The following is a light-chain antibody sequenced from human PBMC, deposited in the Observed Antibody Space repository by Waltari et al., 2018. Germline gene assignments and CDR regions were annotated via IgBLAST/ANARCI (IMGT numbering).Light chain of an antibody. CDR2: STS. Sequence: DIQMTQSPSSLSAFVGDRVTIPCRASHRINSYLNWYQQKPGNAPKLLIYSTSSLQSGIPSRFSGSGSGTDFTLTISSLQTEDFATYYCQQSYTTLWTFGQGTKVETK. J-gene: IGKJ1*01. V-gene: IGKV1-39*01. CDR3: QQSYTTLWT. CDR1: HRINSY.